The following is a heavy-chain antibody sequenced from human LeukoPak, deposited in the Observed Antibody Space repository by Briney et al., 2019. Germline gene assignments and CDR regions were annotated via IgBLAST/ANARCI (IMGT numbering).Heavy chain of an antibody. J-gene: IGHJ1*01. D-gene: IGHD6-19*01. CDR2: ISGSGGTT. V-gene: IGHV3-23*01. CDR1: GLIFSSFA. Sequence: GGSLRLSCAASGLIFSSFAMSWVRQAPGKGLEWVSGISGSGGTTYYADSVKGRFTISRDNSRNTVFLQMNSLRAEDTGIYYCAKDEASVAEYFLHWGQGTLVTVSS. CDR3: AKDEASVAEYFLH.